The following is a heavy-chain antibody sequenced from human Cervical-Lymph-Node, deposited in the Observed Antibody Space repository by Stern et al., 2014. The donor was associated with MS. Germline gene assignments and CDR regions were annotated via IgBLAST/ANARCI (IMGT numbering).Heavy chain of an antibody. CDR3: ARGWLAS. CDR1: GFTGNSNY. J-gene: IGHJ5*02. Sequence: VQLVESGGGLVPPGGSLRLSCVLSGFTGNSNYMSWVRPAPGKGLECFSVIDSGGSTSYADSVKGRFTISRDNSKNTLYLQMNSLRPEDTAVYFCARGWLASWGQGTLVTVSS. V-gene: IGHV3-66*02. D-gene: IGHD6-19*01. CDR2: IDSGGST.